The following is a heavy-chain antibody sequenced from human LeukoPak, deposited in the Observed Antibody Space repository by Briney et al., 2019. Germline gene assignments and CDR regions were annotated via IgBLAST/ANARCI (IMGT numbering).Heavy chain of an antibody. CDR3: AREHDSSGYKREFDY. D-gene: IGHD3-22*01. Sequence: NPGGSLRLSCAASGFTFSSYSMNWVRQAPGKGLEWVSSISSSSSYIYYADSVKGRFTISRDNAKNSLYLQMNSLRAEDTAVYYCAREHDSSGYKREFDYWGQGTLVTVSS. CDR1: GFTFSSYS. CDR2: ISSSSSYI. J-gene: IGHJ4*02. V-gene: IGHV3-21*01.